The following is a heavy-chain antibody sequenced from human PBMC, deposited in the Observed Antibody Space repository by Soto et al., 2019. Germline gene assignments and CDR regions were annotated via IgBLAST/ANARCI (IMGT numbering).Heavy chain of an antibody. CDR3: ARVLTVTVYYYYGMDV. CDR1: GFTFSDYY. J-gene: IGHJ6*02. V-gene: IGHV3-11*01. CDR2: ISSSGSTI. D-gene: IGHD4-4*01. Sequence: PGGSLRLSCAASGFTFSDYYMSWIRQAPGKGLEWVSYISSSGSTIYYADSVKGRFTISRDNAKNSLYLQMNSLRAEDTAVYYCARVLTVTVYYYYGMDVWGQGTTVTVSS.